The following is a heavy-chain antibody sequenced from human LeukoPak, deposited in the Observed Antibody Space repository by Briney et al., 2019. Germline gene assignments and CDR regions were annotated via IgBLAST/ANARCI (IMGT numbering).Heavy chain of an antibody. Sequence: ASVKVSCKASGGTFSSYGISWVRQAPGQGLKWMGRIITILGIANYAQKFQGRVTITADKSTSTAYMELSSLRSEDTAVYYCARVLGSSVNYFDYWGQGTLVTVSS. D-gene: IGHD6-19*01. V-gene: IGHV1-69*04. J-gene: IGHJ4*02. CDR2: IITILGIA. CDR3: ARVLGSSVNYFDY. CDR1: GGTFSSYG.